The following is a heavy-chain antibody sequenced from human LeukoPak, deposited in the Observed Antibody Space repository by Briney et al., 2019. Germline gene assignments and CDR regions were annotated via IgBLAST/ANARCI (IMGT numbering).Heavy chain of an antibody. Sequence: ASVKVSCKASGYTFTSYGISWVRQAPGQGLEWMGWIIAYNGNTNYAQKLQGRVTMTTGTSTSTAYMELRSLRSDDTAVYYCARHYDYVWGSSSSTNYFDYWGQGPLVTVSS. D-gene: IGHD3-16*01. CDR3: ARHYDYVWGSSSSTNYFDY. J-gene: IGHJ4*02. CDR1: GYTFTSYG. CDR2: IIAYNGNT. V-gene: IGHV1-18*01.